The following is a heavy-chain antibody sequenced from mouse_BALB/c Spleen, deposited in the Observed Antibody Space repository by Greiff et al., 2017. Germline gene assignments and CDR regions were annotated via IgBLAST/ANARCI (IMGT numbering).Heavy chain of an antibody. J-gene: IGHJ3*01. D-gene: IGHD2-2*01. CDR3: ARGLRRKAY. CDR1: GYTFTSYW. Sequence: QVQLQQSGAELAKPGASVKMSCKASGYTFTSYWMHWVKQRPGQGLEWIGYINPSTGYTEYNQKFKDKATLTADKSSSTAYMQLSSLTSEDSAVYYCARGLRRKAYWGQGTLVTVSA. V-gene: IGHV1-7*01. CDR2: INPSTGYT.